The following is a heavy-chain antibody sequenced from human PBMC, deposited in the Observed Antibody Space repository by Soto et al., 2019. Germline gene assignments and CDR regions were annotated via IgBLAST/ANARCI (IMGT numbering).Heavy chain of an antibody. J-gene: IGHJ4*02. D-gene: IGHD6-13*01. V-gene: IGHV2-5*01. CDR3: AHRHSPRIAAAGDFDY. Sequence: ASGPTLVNPTQTLTLTCTFSGFSLSTSGVGVGWIRQPPGKALEWLALIYWNDDKRYSPSLKSRLTITKDTSKNQVVLTMTNVDPVDTATYYCAHRHSPRIAAAGDFDYWGQGTLVTVSS. CDR1: GFSLSTSGVG. CDR2: IYWNDDK.